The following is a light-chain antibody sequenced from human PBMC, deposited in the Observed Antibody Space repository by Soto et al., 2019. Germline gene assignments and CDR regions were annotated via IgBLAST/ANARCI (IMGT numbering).Light chain of an antibody. CDR3: CSYAGSHIPWV. V-gene: IGLV2-11*01. CDR2: DVN. J-gene: IGLJ3*02. Sequence: QSALTQPRSVSGSPGQSVTISCTGTSSDVGGYNYVSWYQQHPGKAPKLMIYDVNKWPSGVPDRFSGSKSGNTASLTISGLQAEDEADYHCCSYAGSHIPWVFGGGTKLTVL. CDR1: SSDVGGYNY.